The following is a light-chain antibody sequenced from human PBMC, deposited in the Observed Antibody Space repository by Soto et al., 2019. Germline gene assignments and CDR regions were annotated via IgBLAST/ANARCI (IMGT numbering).Light chain of an antibody. CDR3: QQYNSYPFT. V-gene: IGKV1-5*01. J-gene: IGKJ5*01. Sequence: DIRMTQSHSTLSASVGDRVTITCRASQSISSWLAWYQQKPGKAPKLLIYDASSLESGVPSRFSGSGSGTEFTLTISSLQPDDFATYYCQQYNSYPFTFGQGTRLEIK. CDR1: QSISSW. CDR2: DAS.